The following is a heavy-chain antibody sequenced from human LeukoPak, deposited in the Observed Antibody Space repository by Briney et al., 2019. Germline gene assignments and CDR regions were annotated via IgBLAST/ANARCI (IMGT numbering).Heavy chain of an antibody. Sequence: SETLSLTCTVSGGSISSSSYYWGWIRQPPGKGLEWIGSIYYSGSTYYNPSLKSRVTISVDTSKNQFSLKLSSVTAADTAVYYCARVDYGDYYTTGNYFDYWGQGTLVTVSS. V-gene: IGHV4-39*07. CDR1: GGSISSSSYY. J-gene: IGHJ4*02. CDR2: IYYSGST. CDR3: ARVDYGDYYTTGNYFDY. D-gene: IGHD4-17*01.